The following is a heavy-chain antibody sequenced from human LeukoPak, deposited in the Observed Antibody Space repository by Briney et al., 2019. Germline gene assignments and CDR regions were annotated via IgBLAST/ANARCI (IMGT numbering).Heavy chain of an antibody. CDR3: VRDRWPGLGDF. CDR1: GFTVSENY. CDR2: VYSGGTT. V-gene: IGHV3-66*01. Sequence: GGSLRLSCAASGFTVSENYMSWVRQAPGKGLGWVSIVYSGGTTYYADPVKGRFTISRDNSKNTLYLQMRSLRAEDTAVYYCVRDRWPGLGDFWGQGTTVTVSS. J-gene: IGHJ6*02. D-gene: IGHD6-19*01.